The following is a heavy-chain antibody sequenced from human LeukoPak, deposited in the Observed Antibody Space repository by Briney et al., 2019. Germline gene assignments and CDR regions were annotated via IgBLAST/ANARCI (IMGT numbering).Heavy chain of an antibody. CDR3: AKAPIGVVIVRFDY. D-gene: IGHD3-3*01. V-gene: IGHV3-23*01. CDR2: ISGSGGST. CDR1: GFTFSSYA. J-gene: IGHJ4*02. Sequence: PGGSMRLSCAASGFTFSSYAMSWVRQAPGKGLEWVSAISGSGGSTYYADSVKGRFTISRDNSKNTLYLQMNSLRAEDTAVYYCAKAPIGVVIVRFDYWGQGTLVTVSS.